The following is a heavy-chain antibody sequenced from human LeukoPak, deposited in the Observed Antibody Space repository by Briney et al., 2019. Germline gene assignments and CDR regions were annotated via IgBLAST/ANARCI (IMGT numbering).Heavy chain of an antibody. Sequence: ASVKVSCRASGYTFTSYYMHWVRQAPGQGLEWMGIINPSGGSTSYAQKFQGRVTMTRDTSTSTVYMELSSLRSEDTAVYYCARDHGGDCFDYWGQGTLVTVSS. D-gene: IGHD4-23*01. CDR2: INPSGGST. J-gene: IGHJ4*02. CDR3: ARDHGGDCFDY. CDR1: GYTFTSYY. V-gene: IGHV1-46*01.